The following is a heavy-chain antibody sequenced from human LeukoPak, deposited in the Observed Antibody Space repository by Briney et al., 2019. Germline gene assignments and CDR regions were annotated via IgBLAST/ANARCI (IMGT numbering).Heavy chain of an antibody. Sequence: GGSLRLSCAASGFTFSSYWMHWVRQAPGKGLVWVSRINSDGSSTSYADSVKGRFTISRDNAKNTLYLQMNSLRAEDTAVYYCARAVTEYSSSLLGYYYYYMDVWGKGTTVTVSS. CDR2: INSDGSST. V-gene: IGHV3-74*01. CDR3: ARAVTEYSSSLLGYYYYYMDV. CDR1: GFTFSSYW. D-gene: IGHD6-6*01. J-gene: IGHJ6*03.